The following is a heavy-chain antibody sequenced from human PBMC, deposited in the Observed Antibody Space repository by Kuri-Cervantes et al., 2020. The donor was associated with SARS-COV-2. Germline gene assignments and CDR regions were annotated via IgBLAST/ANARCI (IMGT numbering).Heavy chain of an antibody. CDR1: GFTFSSYA. Sequence: GESLKISCAASGFTFSSYAMSWVRQAPGKGLEWVSYISSSSSTTYYADSVKGRFTISRDNAKNSLYLQMNSLRAEDTAVYYCARAATGGSGLSDLYYYYGMDVWGQGTTVTVSS. CDR2: ISSSSSTT. CDR3: ARAATGGSGLSDLYYYYGMDV. V-gene: IGHV3-48*01. D-gene: IGHD6-19*01. J-gene: IGHJ6*02.